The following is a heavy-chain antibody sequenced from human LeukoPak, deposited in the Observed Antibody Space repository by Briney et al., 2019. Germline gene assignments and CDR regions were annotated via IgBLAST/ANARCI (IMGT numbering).Heavy chain of an antibody. J-gene: IGHJ3*02. CDR1: GGSISSSSFY. V-gene: IGHV4-39*01. Sequence: SETLSLTCTVSGGSISSSSFYWGWIRQPPGKGLEWIGVIYYSGSTYYNPSLKSRVTISVDTSKNQFSLKLSSVTAADTAVYYCESWGPDAFDIWGQGTMVTVSS. CDR3: ESWGPDAFDI. D-gene: IGHD7-27*01. CDR2: IYYSGST.